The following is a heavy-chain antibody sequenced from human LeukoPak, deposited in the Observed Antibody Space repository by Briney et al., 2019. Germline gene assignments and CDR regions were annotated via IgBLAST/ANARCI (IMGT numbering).Heavy chain of an antibody. D-gene: IGHD2-15*01. CDR3: AKNGGSQCYSHLDY. J-gene: IGHJ4*02. CDR2: ASGSSGST. Sequence: TGGSLRLSCAASGFTFSSYGMTWVRQAPGKGLEWISGASGSSGSTYYANSVKGRFTISRDNSKNTLYLEMNSLRAEDTAVYYCAKNGGSQCYSHLDYWGRGSLVTVSS. V-gene: IGHV3-23*01. CDR1: GFTFSSYG.